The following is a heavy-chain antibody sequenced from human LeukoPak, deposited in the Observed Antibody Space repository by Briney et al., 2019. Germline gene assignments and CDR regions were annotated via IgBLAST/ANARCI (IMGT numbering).Heavy chain of an antibody. J-gene: IGHJ4*02. CDR1: GYSISSGYY. CDR2: IYHSGST. D-gene: IGHD2-15*01. Sequence: PSETLPLTCTVSGYSISSGYYWGWIRPPPGKGLEWIGSIYHSGSTYYNPSLKSRVTISVDTSKNQFSLKLSSVTAADTAVYYCARVLGYCSGGSCYGYFDYWGQGTLVTVSS. V-gene: IGHV4-38-2*02. CDR3: ARVLGYCSGGSCYGYFDY.